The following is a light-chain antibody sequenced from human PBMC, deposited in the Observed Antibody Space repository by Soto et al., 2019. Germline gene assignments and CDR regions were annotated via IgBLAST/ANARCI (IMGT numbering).Light chain of an antibody. CDR3: HQYNHWLTWT. V-gene: IGKV3-15*01. CDR1: QSVSSK. J-gene: IGKJ1*01. Sequence: EILITHSPATLSLSPGQISTLSFSASQSVSSKLAWYQQRPGQAPRLLIYSASTRATGIPARFSGSGSGTEFTLTISSLQSEDFAVYYCHQYNHWLTWTFGQGTKVDIK. CDR2: SAS.